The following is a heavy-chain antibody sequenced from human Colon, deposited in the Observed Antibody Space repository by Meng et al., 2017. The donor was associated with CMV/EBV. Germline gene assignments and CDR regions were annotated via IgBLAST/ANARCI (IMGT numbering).Heavy chain of an antibody. CDR2: INAGDGDT. J-gene: IGHJ4*02. Sequence: LQWVRQATGQRLEWMGWINAGDGDTKCSQNFQGRVTITRDTSARIAYMEVNSLRSEDTAVYYCARARMVATPYYSDSSAYYLPDYWGQGTLVTVSS. V-gene: IGHV1-3*01. D-gene: IGHD3-22*01. CDR3: ARARMVATPYYSDSSAYYLPDY.